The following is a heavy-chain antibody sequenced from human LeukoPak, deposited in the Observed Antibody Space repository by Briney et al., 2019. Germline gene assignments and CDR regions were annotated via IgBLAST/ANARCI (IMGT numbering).Heavy chain of an antibody. V-gene: IGHV3-21*01. CDR3: ARDAITMVRGVIRFDP. Sequence: GGSLRLSCAASGFTFSSYSMNWVRQAPGKGLEWVSSTSSSSSYIYYADSVKGRFTISRDNAKNSLYLQMNSLRAEDTAVYYCARDAITMVRGVIRFDPWDQGTLVTVSS. CDR2: TSSSSSYI. CDR1: GFTFSSYS. J-gene: IGHJ5*02. D-gene: IGHD3-10*01.